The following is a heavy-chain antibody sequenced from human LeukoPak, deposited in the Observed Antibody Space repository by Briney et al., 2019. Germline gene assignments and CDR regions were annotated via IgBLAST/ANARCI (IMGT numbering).Heavy chain of an antibody. CDR2: ISSSSSYI. J-gene: IGHJ4*02. CDR1: GFTFSSYS. D-gene: IGHD2-21*02. V-gene: IGHV3-21*01. Sequence: GGSLRLSCAASGFTFSSYSMNWVRQAPGKGLEWVSSISSSSSYIYYADSVKGRFTISRDNAKNTLYLQMNSLRAEDTALYYCVREYCGGDCYTDFWGQGTLVTVSS. CDR3: VREYCGGDCYTDF.